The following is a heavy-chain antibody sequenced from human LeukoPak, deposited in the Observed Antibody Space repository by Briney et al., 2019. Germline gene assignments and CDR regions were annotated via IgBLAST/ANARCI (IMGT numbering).Heavy chain of an antibody. V-gene: IGHV1-69*13. CDR2: IIPIFGTA. Sequence: ASVKVSCKASGGTFSSYGISWVRQAPGQGLEWMGGIIPIFGTANYAQKFQGRVTITADESTSTAYMELSSLRSEDTAVYYCARDSPQYYYDSSGYYRTREFDYWGQGTLVTVSS. D-gene: IGHD3-22*01. CDR1: GGTFSSYG. J-gene: IGHJ4*02. CDR3: ARDSPQYYYDSSGYYRTREFDY.